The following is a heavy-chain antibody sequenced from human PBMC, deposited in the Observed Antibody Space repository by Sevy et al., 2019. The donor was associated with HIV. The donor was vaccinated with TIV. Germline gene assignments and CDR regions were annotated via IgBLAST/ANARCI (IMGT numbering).Heavy chain of an antibody. V-gene: IGHV4-34*01. Sequence: SDTLSLTCAVYGGSFSGYYWSWIRQPPGKGLEWIGEINHSGSTNYNPSLKSRVTISVDTSKNQFSLRLSSVTAADTAVYYCVRGSYSGSPQGAFDIWGQGTMVTFSS. J-gene: IGHJ3*02. CDR1: GGSFSGYY. CDR2: INHSGST. D-gene: IGHD1-26*01. CDR3: VRGSYSGSPQGAFDI.